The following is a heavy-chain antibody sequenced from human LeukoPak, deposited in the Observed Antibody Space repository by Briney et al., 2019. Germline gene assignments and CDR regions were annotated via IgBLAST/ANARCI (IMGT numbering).Heavy chain of an antibody. V-gene: IGHV1-69*04. J-gene: IGHJ4*02. CDR1: GGTFSSYA. CDR3: ARDSDTVTREYYFDY. Sequence: SVKVSCKASGGTFSSYAISWVRQAPGQGLEWMERIIPIFGIANYAQKFQGRVTITADKSTSTAYMELSSLRSEDTAVYYCARDSDTVTREYYFDYWGQGTLVTVFS. D-gene: IGHD4-11*01. CDR2: IIPIFGIA.